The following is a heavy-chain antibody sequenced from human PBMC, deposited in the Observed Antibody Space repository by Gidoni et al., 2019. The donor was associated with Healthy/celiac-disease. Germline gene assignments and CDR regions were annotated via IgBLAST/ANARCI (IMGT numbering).Heavy chain of an antibody. J-gene: IGHJ5*02. D-gene: IGHD6-13*01. CDR2: IYYGGST. Sequence: QLQLQESGPGLVKPSETLSLTCTVSGGSISSSIYYWGWMRQPPGKGLEWIGSIYYGGSTYYNPSLKSRVTISVDTSKNQFSLKLSSVTAADTAVYYCASLDASIAAAWGQGTLVTVSS. CDR1: GGSISSSIYY. V-gene: IGHV4-39*01. CDR3: ASLDASIAAA.